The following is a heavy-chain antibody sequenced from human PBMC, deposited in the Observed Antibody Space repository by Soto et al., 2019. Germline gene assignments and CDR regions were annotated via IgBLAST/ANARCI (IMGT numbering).Heavy chain of an antibody. J-gene: IGHJ6*02. CDR2: LPQNGGT. D-gene: IGHD2-2*01. CDR1: GYSFNSVHF. Sequence: KTSETLSLTCVVSGYSFNSVHFWGWIRQPPGKGLQWMGSLPQNGGTYRNPSLRSRVTLSVDTSKNQFSLKLTSVTAADAAVYYCAAATLTGARFYGMDVWGQGSTVTVSS. CDR3: AAATLTGARFYGMDV. V-gene: IGHV4-38-2*01.